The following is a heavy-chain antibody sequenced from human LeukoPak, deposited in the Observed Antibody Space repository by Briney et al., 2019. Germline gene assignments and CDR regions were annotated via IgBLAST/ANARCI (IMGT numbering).Heavy chain of an antibody. D-gene: IGHD1-7*01. CDR2: MNPNCGNT. CDR1: GYTFTSYD. CDR3: ARSDELYYYMDL. V-gene: IGHV1-8*01. J-gene: IGHJ6*03. Sequence: EASVKVSCKASGYTFTSYDINWVRQATGQGLEWMGWMNPNCGNTGYAQKFQGRVTMTRNTSISTAYMELSSLRSEDTAVYYCARSDELYYYMDLWGKGTTVTVSS.